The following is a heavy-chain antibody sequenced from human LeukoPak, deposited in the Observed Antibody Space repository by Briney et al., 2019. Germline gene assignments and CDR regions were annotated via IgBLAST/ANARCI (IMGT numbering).Heavy chain of an antibody. CDR1: GGSISSSSYY. V-gene: IGHV4-61*05. Sequence: SETLSLTCTVSGGSISSSSYYWGWIRQPPGKGLEWIGYIYYSGSTNYNPSLKSRVTISVDTSKNQFSLKLSSVTAADTAVYYCARERNLGAFDIWGQGTMVTVSS. J-gene: IGHJ3*02. CDR3: ARERNLGAFDI. D-gene: IGHD1-1*01. CDR2: IYYSGST.